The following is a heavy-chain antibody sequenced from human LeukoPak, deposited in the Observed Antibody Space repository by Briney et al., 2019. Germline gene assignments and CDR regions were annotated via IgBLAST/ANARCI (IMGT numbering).Heavy chain of an antibody. CDR2: INHSGST. CDR1: GGSLSSGDYY. CDR3: ARGTSTTPPFDY. D-gene: IGHD1-1*01. Sequence: SQTLSLTCTVSGGSLSSGDYYWSWIRQPPGKGLEWIGEINHSGSTNYNPSLKSRVTISVDTSKNQFSLKLSSVTAADTAVYYCARGTSTTPPFDYWGQGTLVTVSS. V-gene: IGHV4-30-4*01. J-gene: IGHJ4*02.